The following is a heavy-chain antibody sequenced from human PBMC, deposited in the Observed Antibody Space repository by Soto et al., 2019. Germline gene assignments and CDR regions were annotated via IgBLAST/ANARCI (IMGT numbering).Heavy chain of an antibody. CDR1: AYTFTSYA. CDR3: ARDGEYSSSWPQYYFDY. D-gene: IGHD6-6*01. CDR2: INAGNGNT. Sequence: GASVKVSCKASAYTFTSYAMHWERQAPGQRLESMGWINAGNGNTKYSQKFQGRVTITRDTSASTAYMELSSLRSEDTAVYYCARDGEYSSSWPQYYFDYWGQGTLVTVSS. V-gene: IGHV1-3*01. J-gene: IGHJ4*02.